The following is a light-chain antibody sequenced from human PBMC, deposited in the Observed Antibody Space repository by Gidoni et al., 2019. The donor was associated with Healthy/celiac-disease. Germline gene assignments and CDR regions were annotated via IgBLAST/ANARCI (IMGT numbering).Light chain of an antibody. CDR3: CSYAGSSTYV. CDR1: SGDVGSYNL. Sequence: ALTQPASVSGSPGQSITISCTGTSGDVGSYNLVSWYQQHPGKAPKLMIYEVSKRPSGVSNRFSGSKSGNTASLTISGLQAEDEADYYCCSYAGSSTYVFGTGTKVTVL. CDR2: EVS. J-gene: IGLJ1*01. V-gene: IGLV2-23*02.